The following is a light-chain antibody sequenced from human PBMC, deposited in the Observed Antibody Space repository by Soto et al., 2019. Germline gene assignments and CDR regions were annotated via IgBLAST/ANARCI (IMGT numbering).Light chain of an antibody. CDR2: GAS. CDR1: QSVSSN. V-gene: IGKV3D-15*01. Sequence: EIVMTQSPATLSVSPGERATLSCRASQSVSSNLAWYQQKPGQAPRLLIYGASIRATGIPARFSGSGSGTEFTLTISSLQSEDFAVYYCQQYNNWPSITFGQGKRLEIK. CDR3: QQYNNWPSIT. J-gene: IGKJ5*01.